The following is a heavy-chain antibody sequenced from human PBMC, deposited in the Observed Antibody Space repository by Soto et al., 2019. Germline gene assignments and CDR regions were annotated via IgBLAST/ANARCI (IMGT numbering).Heavy chain of an antibody. J-gene: IGHJ5*02. Sequence: GASVKVSCKASGYTFTSYGISWVRQAPGQGLDWFGWISAYNGNTNYAQKLQGRVTMTTDTSTSTAYMELRSLRSDDTAVYYCARDSVVVRGVIPTGGWFDPWGQGTLVTVSS. D-gene: IGHD3-10*01. CDR2: ISAYNGNT. V-gene: IGHV1-18*01. CDR1: GYTFTSYG. CDR3: ARDSVVVRGVIPTGGWFDP.